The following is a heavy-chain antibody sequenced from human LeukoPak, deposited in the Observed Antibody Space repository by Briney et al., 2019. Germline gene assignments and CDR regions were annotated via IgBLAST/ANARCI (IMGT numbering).Heavy chain of an antibody. D-gene: IGHD3-3*01. CDR1: GGSFSGYY. J-gene: IGHJ4*02. CDR2: INHSGST. V-gene: IGHV4-34*01. CDR3: ARGRAPYYDFWSGTYYFDY. Sequence: PSETLSLTCAVYGGSFSGYYWSWIRQPPGKGLEWIGEINHSGSTNYNPSLKSRVTISVDTSKNQFSLKLSSVTAADTAVYYCARGRAPYYDFWSGTYYFDYWGQGTLVTVSS.